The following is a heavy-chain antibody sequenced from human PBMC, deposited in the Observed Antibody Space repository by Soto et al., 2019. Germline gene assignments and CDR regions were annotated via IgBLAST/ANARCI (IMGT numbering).Heavy chain of an antibody. CDR2: MQPSTGRT. CDR1: GYSFTSLD. CDR3: ARGVSAGVDY. V-gene: IGHV1-8*01. D-gene: IGHD1-26*01. J-gene: IGHJ4*02. Sequence: VASVKVSCKASGYSFTSLDINWVRQTAGQGLEWMGWMQPSTGRTGYAQKFQGRVTMTRDTSINTAYMELTTLTSDDTASYYCARGVSAGVDYWGQGTLVTVSS.